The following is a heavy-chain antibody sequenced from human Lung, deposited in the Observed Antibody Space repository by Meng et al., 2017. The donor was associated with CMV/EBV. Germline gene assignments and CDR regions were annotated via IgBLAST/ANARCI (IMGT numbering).Heavy chain of an antibody. CDR2: VYYSGST. Sequence: SETLSPXCPVSAGSVSSGTFYWSWIRQPPGEGLEWIGFVYYSGSTNYDPALKGRVTMSIDTSKNQFSLKLSSVTAADTAMYYCARVSQNIAVAGMSAFDIXGQGXMVTVSS. V-gene: IGHV4-61*01. CDR1: AGSVSSGTFY. D-gene: IGHD6-13*01. J-gene: IGHJ3*02. CDR3: ARVSQNIAVAGMSAFDI.